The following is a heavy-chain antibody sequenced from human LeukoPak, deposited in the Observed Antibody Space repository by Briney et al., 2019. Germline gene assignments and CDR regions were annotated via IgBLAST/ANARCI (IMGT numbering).Heavy chain of an antibody. J-gene: IGHJ5*01. V-gene: IGHV4-34*01. CDR1: GGSFSGYY. CDR3: ARRPRGVIIKSWFDS. Sequence: NPSETLSLTCAVYGGSFSGYYWSWIRQPPGKGLEWIGEINHSGSTNYNPSLKSRVTILLRTSKNHFSLNLSSVTAADTAVYYCARRPRGVIIKSWFDSWGQGTLVTVSS. D-gene: IGHD3-10*01. CDR2: INHSGST.